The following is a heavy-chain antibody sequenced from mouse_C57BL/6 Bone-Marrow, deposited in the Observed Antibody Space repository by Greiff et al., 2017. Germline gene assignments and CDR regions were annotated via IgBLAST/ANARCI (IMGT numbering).Heavy chain of an antibody. D-gene: IGHD1-1*01. CDR1: GYTFTDYE. J-gene: IGHJ4*01. CDR2: IDPATGGT. V-gene: IGHV1-15*01. CDR3: TRGWYYYGSSYYAMDY. Sequence: QVQLKQSGAELVRPGASVTLSCKASGYTFTDYEMHWVKQTPVHGLAWIGAIDPATGGTAYNQKFKGTAILTADKSSSTAYMELRSLTSEDSAVYYCTRGWYYYGSSYYAMDYWGQGTSVTVSS.